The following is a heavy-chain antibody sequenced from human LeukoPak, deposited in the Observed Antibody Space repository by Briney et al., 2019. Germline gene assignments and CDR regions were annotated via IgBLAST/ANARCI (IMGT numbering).Heavy chain of an antibody. CDR1: GFTFSTYA. Sequence: GGSLRLSCAASGFTFSTYAMHWVRQAPGKGLEWVSVISYDENDKFYADSVKGRFTISRDNSKSTLYLQMNSLRAEDTAVYFCAKEIGLSVGATQDYWGQGTLVTVSS. CDR2: ISYDENDK. CDR3: AKEIGLSVGATQDY. D-gene: IGHD1-26*01. J-gene: IGHJ4*02. V-gene: IGHV3-30*18.